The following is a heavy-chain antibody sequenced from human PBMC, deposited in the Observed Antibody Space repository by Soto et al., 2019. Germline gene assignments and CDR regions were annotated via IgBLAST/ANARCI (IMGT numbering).Heavy chain of an antibody. V-gene: IGHV3-15*01. CDR3: STDRGARDC. D-gene: IGHD1-26*01. J-gene: IGHJ4*02. CDR1: GFTFSNAW. CDR2: IKSKPDGGTA. Sequence: GGSLRLSCAASGFTFSNAWMSWVRQAPGKGLEWVGRIKSKPDGGTADYAAPVRGRFTISRDDSKYTLYLQMNSLKTEDTAVYYCSTDRGARDCWGQGTLVTVSS.